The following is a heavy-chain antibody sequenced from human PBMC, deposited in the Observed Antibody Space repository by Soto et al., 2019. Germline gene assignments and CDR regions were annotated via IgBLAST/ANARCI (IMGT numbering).Heavy chain of an antibody. CDR1: GFTFTSYA. CDR3: AKELVAVAGSDY. CDR2: ISGSAITT. J-gene: IGHJ4*02. Sequence: EVQLLESGGGLVQPGGSLRLSCEASGFTFTSYAMSWVRQAPGKGLEWVSTISGSAITTYYADSVKGRFTISRDNSKNTLFLQMNSLRGEDTAVYYCAKELVAVAGSDYWGQGTLVSVSS. D-gene: IGHD6-19*01. V-gene: IGHV3-23*01.